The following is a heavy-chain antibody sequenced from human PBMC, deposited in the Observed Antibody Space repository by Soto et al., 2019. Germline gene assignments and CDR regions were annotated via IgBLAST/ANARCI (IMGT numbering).Heavy chain of an antibody. Sequence: GSLRLSCAASGFTFSSYGMHWVRQAAVKGLEWVAVISYDGSNKYYADSVKGRFTISRDNSKNTLYLQMNSLRAEDTAVYYCAKDRAIAVAGTGYYWGQGTLVTVSS. J-gene: IGHJ4*02. CDR2: ISYDGSNK. CDR3: AKDRAIAVAGTGYY. D-gene: IGHD6-19*01. CDR1: GFTFSSYG. V-gene: IGHV3-30*18.